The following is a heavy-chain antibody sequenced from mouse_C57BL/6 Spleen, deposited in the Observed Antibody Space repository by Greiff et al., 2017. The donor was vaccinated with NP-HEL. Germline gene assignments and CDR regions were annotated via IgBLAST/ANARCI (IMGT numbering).Heavy chain of an antibody. J-gene: IGHJ1*03. CDR3: ARGATVGYFDV. Sequence: VQLQQSGPELVKPGASVKISCKASGYSFTGYYMNWVKQSPEKSLEWIGEINPSTGGTTYNQKFKAKATLTVDKSSSTAYMQLKSLTSEDSAVYYCARGATVGYFDVWGTGTTVTVSS. V-gene: IGHV1-42*01. CDR1: GYSFTGYY. CDR2: INPSTGGT. D-gene: IGHD1-1*01.